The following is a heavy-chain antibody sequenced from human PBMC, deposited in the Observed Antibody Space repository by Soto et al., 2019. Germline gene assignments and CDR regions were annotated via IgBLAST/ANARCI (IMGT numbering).Heavy chain of an antibody. D-gene: IGHD2-15*01. Sequence: GGSLRLSCTASGFTFSDYGMHWVRQGPGKGLEWVSIIWYHGNTKYYADSVKGRFTISRDNSKNTLYLEMNSLRAEDTAVYYCAREYCSGGSCYPQDAFDLWGQGTVVTVSS. J-gene: IGHJ3*01. V-gene: IGHV3-33*01. CDR2: IWYHGNTK. CDR1: GFTFSDYG. CDR3: AREYCSGGSCYPQDAFDL.